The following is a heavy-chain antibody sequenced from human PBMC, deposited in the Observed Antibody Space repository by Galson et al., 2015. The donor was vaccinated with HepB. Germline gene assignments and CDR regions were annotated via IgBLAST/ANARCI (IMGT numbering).Heavy chain of an antibody. CDR1: GGSFSGYY. D-gene: IGHD2-21*02. Sequence: SETLSLTCAVYGGSFSGYYWSWIRQPPGKGLEWIGEINHSGSTNYNPSLKSRVTISVDTSKNQFSLKLSSVTAADTAVYYCARAGLPGGDCYGCIDYWGQGTLVTVSS. J-gene: IGHJ4*02. CDR2: INHSGST. V-gene: IGHV4-34*01. CDR3: ARAGLPGGDCYGCIDY.